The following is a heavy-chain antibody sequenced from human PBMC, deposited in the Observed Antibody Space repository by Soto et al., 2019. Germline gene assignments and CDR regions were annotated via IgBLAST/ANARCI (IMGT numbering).Heavy chain of an antibody. CDR1: GGSMTSFS. V-gene: IGHV4-31*01. CDR3: ARGGYNDYRGYDY. J-gene: IGHJ4*02. D-gene: IGHD5-12*01. CDR2: KHYRRDP. Sequence: SETLSLTCTVSGGSMTSFSCSWIRQHPGKGREWIGYKHYRRDPYYNPSRKSLVTMSLGTSKNQCSLKLRSVTAADTAVYYCARGGYNDYRGYDYWGQGTLVTVSS.